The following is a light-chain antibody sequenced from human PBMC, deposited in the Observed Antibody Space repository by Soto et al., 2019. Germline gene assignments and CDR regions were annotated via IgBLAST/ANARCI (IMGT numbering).Light chain of an antibody. Sequence: QSVLTQPASVSGTPGQSITISCTGSNSDVGIYDFVSWYQHHPGRAPKLIVSEVSHRPSGVSNRFSGSKSGNTASLTISGLQSDDAADYYCISYTSDDVRYVFGTGTQLTVI. CDR3: ISYTSDDVRYV. V-gene: IGLV2-14*01. J-gene: IGLJ1*01. CDR1: NSDVGIYDF. CDR2: EVS.